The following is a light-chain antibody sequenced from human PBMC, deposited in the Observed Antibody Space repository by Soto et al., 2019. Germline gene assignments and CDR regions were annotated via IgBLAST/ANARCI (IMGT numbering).Light chain of an antibody. CDR1: QSVSTR. CDR3: QQYSVYWT. CDR2: DAS. Sequence: DIQMTQSPSSLSASVGDRVTIICRASQSVSTRLAWYQQKPGKAPKVLIYDASSWAGGVPSRFTGSGSGTEFTRTINSLQPDDFATYYCQQYSVYWTFGQGTKVEIK. V-gene: IGKV1-5*02. J-gene: IGKJ1*01.